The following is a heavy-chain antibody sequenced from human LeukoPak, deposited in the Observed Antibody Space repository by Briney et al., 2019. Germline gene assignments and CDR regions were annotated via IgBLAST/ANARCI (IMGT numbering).Heavy chain of an antibody. J-gene: IGHJ4*02. CDR2: VNTVSSYI. CDR1: GFVFSSYS. D-gene: IGHD3-22*01. V-gene: IGHV3-21*01. CDR3: VRLRRNSDSSGYFYYYDN. Sequence: PGGSLRLSCAASGFVFSSYSFNWVRQAPGKGLEWVASVNTVSSYIYYADSVRGRFTISRDNAKNSVLLKMNSLRAADMAMYYCVRLRRNSDSSGYFYYYDNWGQGTLVTVSS.